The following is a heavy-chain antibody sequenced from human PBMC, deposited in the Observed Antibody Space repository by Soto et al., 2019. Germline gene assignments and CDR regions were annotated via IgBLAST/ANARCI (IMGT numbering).Heavy chain of an antibody. CDR2: IYYSGST. CDR3: ARSRPQRNHFDY. D-gene: IGHD2-2*01. V-gene: IGHV4-31*03. CDR1: GGSISSGGYY. Sequence: PSETLSLTCTVSGGSISSGGYYWSWIRQHPGKGLEWIGYIYYSGSTYYNPSLKSRVTISVDTSKNQFSLKLSSVTAADTAVYYCARSRPQRNHFDYWGQGTLVTVSS. J-gene: IGHJ4*02.